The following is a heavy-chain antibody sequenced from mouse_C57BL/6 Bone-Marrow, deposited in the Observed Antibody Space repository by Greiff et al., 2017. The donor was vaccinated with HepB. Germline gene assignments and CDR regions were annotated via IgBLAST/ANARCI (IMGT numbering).Heavy chain of an antibody. CDR1: GFTFSDFY. CDR3: ARDKDGYFDY. V-gene: IGHV7-1*01. Sequence: EVKVVESGGGLVQSGRSLRLSCATSGFTFSDFYMEWVRHAPGKGLEWIAASRNKANDYTTEYSASVKGRFIVSRDTSQSILYLQMNALRAEDTAIYYCARDKDGYFDYWGQGTTLTVSS. CDR2: SRNKANDYTT. J-gene: IGHJ2*01. D-gene: IGHD2-3*01.